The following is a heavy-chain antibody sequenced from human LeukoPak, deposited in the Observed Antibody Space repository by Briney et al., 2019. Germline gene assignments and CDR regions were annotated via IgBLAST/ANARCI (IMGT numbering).Heavy chain of an antibody. CDR2: IIHSGRT. V-gene: IGHV4-34*01. CDR3: ARGLREFGYYYYHMDV. J-gene: IGHJ6*03. CDR1: GGSFSGYY. Sequence: SETLSLTCAVYGGSFSGYYWSWIRQPPGKGLEWIGEIIHSGRTNYNPSLKSRVTISAETSKNQFSLKLRSVTAADTAVYYCARGLREFGYYYYHMDVWGKGTTVTVSS. D-gene: IGHD3-10*01.